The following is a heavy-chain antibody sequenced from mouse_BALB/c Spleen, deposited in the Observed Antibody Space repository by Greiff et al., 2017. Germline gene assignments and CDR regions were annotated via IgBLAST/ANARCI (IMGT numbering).Heavy chain of an antibody. CDR2: ILPGSGST. V-gene: IGHV1-9*01. J-gene: IGHJ2*01. Sequence: VQLQQSGAELMKPGASVKISCKATGYTFSSYWIEWVKQRPGHGLEWIGEILPGSGSTNYNEKFKGKATFTADTSSNTAYMQLSSLTSEDSAVYYCARSGATTVVFDYWGQGTTLTVSS. D-gene: IGHD1-1*01. CDR3: ARSGATTVVFDY. CDR1: GYTFSSYW.